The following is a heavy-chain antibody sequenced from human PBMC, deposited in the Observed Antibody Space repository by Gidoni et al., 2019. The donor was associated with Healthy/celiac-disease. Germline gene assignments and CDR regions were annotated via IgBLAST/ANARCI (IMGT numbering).Heavy chain of an antibody. D-gene: IGHD1-26*01. J-gene: IGHJ6*02. CDR1: GFTFSSYS. CDR3: ARDLLSGSYWGADYYGMDV. Sequence: EVQLVESGGGLVQPGGSLRLSCAASGFTFSSYSMNWVRQAPGKGLAWVSYISSSSSTIYYADSVKGRFTISRDNAKNSLYLQMNSLRAEYTAVYYCARDLLSGSYWGADYYGMDVWGQGTTVTVSS. CDR2: ISSSSSTI. V-gene: IGHV3-48*01.